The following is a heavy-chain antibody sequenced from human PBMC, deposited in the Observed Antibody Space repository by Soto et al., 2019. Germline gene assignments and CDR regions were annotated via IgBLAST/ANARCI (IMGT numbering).Heavy chain of an antibody. J-gene: IGHJ4*02. Sequence: GGSLRLSCAASGFTFSSYSMNWVRQAPGKGLEWVSYISSSSSTIYYADSVKGRFTISRDNAKNSLYLQMNSLRAEDTAVYYCARSLWVPAAFGDYWGQGTLVTVSS. V-gene: IGHV3-48*01. CDR2: ISSSSSTI. CDR1: GFTFSSYS. CDR3: ARSLWVPAAFGDY. D-gene: IGHD2-2*01.